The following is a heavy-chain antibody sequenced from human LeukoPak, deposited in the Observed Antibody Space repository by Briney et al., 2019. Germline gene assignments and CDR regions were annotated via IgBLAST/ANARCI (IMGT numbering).Heavy chain of an antibody. CDR1: GGSFSGYY. CDR2: INHSGST. V-gene: IGHV4-34*01. D-gene: IGHD3-22*01. Sequence: SETLSLTCAVYGGSFSGYYWSWIRQPPGKGLEWIAEINHSGSTNYNPSLKSRVTISVDTSKNQFSLKLSSVTAADTAVYYCALGYYGRDYWGQGTLVTVSS. CDR3: ALGYYGRDY. J-gene: IGHJ4*02.